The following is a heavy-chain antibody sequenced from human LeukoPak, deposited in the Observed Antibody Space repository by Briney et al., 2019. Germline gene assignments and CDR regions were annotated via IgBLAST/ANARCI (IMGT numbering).Heavy chain of an antibody. Sequence: TGGSLRLSCAASEFSVGSNYMTWVRQAPGKGLEWVSSIFPSGGEIHYADSVRGRFTISRDNSKSTLSLQMNSLRDEDTAIYYCATYRQVLLPFESWGQGTLVTVSS. CDR3: ATYRQVLLPFES. J-gene: IGHJ4*02. CDR2: IFPSGGEI. CDR1: EFSVGSNY. V-gene: IGHV3-53*01. D-gene: IGHD2-8*02.